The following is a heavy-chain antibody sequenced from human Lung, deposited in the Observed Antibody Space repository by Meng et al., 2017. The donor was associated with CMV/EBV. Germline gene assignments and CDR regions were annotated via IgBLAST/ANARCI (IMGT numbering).Heavy chain of an antibody. J-gene: IGHJ6*02. CDR2: ISTTSTYI. Sequence: SCAASGFTFSAYAMNWVRQTPGKGLEWVSSISTTSTYIYYSDSVKGRFTISRDNAKNSLYLQMSSLRAEDTALYYCARSWGGMDVWGQGTTVTVSS. CDR3: ARSWGGMDV. D-gene: IGHD3-16*01. CDR1: GFTFSAYA. V-gene: IGHV3-21*04.